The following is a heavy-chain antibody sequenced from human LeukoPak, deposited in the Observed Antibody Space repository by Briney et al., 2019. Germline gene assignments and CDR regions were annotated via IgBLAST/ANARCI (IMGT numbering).Heavy chain of an antibody. J-gene: IGHJ4*02. V-gene: IGHV4-4*07. CDR1: GGSISSYY. D-gene: IGHD3-22*01. CDR3: ARDQYYYDSSAYLFDY. Sequence: SETLSLTCTVSGGSISSYYWSWIRQPAGKGLEWIGRIYTSGNSNYNPSLKSRVTMSVDTSKNQFSLKLSSVTAADTAVYYCARDQYYYDSSAYLFDYWGQGTLVTVSP. CDR2: IYTSGNS.